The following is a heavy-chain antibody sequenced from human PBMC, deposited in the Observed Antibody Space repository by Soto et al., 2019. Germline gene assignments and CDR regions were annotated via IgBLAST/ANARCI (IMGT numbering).Heavy chain of an antibody. D-gene: IGHD4-17*01. CDR2: IYPGDSDT. J-gene: IGHJ6*01. CDR3: ARHRGGDYHYYYYGMDV. Sequence: VESLKISCKGSGYSFTSYWIGWVRQMPGKGLEWMGIIYPGDSDTRYSPSFQGQVTISADKSISTAYLQWSSLKASDTAMYYCARHRGGDYHYYYYGMDVWGQGTTVTVSA. V-gene: IGHV5-51*01. CDR1: GYSFTSYW.